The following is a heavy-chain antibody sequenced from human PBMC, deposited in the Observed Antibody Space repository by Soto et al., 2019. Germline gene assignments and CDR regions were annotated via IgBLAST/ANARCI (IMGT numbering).Heavy chain of an antibody. V-gene: IGHV3-21*01. CDR3: ARSEGYRFDY. D-gene: IGHD5-18*01. J-gene: IGHJ4*02. CDR2: ISSSSAYI. CDR1: GFTFSAYS. Sequence: GGSLRLSCAASGFTFSAYSMNWVRQAPGKGLEWVSSISSSSAYIYFADSVKGRFTISRDNAENSLFLQMNSLRAEDTAVYYCARSEGYRFDYWGQGTLATVSS.